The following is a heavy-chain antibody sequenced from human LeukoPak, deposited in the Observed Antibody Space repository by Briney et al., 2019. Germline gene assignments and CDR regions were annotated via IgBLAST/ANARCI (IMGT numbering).Heavy chain of an antibody. CDR3: ARAGYYYGSGSYYYGMDV. J-gene: IGHJ6*04. D-gene: IGHD3-10*01. Sequence: GGSLRLSCAASGFTFSSYSMNWVRQAPGKGLEWVSSISSSSSYIYYADSVKGRFTISGDNAKNSLYLQMNSLRAEDTAVYYCARAGYYYGSGSYYYGMDVWGKGTTVTVSS. CDR1: GFTFSSYS. V-gene: IGHV3-21*01. CDR2: ISSSSSYI.